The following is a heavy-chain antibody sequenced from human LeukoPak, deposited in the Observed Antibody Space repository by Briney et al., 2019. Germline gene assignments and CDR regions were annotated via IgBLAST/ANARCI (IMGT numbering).Heavy chain of an antibody. V-gene: IGHV3-74*01. CDR1: GFTFSSYW. CDR3: ARGYCSGGSCWLDY. D-gene: IGHD2-15*01. J-gene: IGHJ4*02. CDR2: IYSDGSTT. Sequence: PGGSLRLSCAASGFTFSSYWTHWVRQAPGKGLVWVSRIYSDGSTTSYADSVKGRFTISRDNAKNTLYLQMKSLRVEDTALYYCARGYCSGGSCWLDYWGQGTLVTVSS.